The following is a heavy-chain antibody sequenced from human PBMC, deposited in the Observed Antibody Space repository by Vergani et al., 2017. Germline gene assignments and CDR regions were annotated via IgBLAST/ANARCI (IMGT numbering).Heavy chain of an antibody. Sequence: QVQLQESGPGLVKPSQTLSLTCSVSFDSIRNLYCNWIRQPPGKGLEWIGYIYYSGSTYYNPSLKSRVTISVDTSKNQFSLKLSSVTAADTAVYYCARLYYYGSGSYYNRPYYFDYWGQGTLVTVSS. CDR2: IYYSGST. V-gene: IGHV4-30-4*08. D-gene: IGHD3-10*01. CDR1: FDSIRNLY. J-gene: IGHJ4*02. CDR3: ARLYYYGSGSYYNRPYYFDY.